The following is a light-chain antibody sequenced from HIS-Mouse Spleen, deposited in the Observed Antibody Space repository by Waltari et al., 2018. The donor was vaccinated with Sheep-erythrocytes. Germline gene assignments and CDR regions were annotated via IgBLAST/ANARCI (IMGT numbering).Light chain of an antibody. V-gene: IGLV2-11*01. CDR3: CSYAGSYNHV. J-gene: IGLJ1*01. CDR1: SRDVGGYNY. Sequence: QPALTQPRPVSGSPGQSVTISCIGTSRDVGGYNYVSWYQQHPGKAPKLMIYDVSKRPSGVPDRFSGSKSGNTASLTISGLQAEDEADYYCCSYAGSYNHVFATGTKVTVL. CDR2: DVS.